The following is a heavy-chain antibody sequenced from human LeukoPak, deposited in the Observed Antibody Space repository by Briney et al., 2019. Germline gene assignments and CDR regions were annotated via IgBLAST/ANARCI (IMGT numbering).Heavy chain of an antibody. D-gene: IGHD3-22*01. Sequence: GGSLRLSCAASGFTVSSNYMSWVRQAPGKGLEWVSVIYSGGSTYYADSVKGRFTISRDNSKNTLYLQMNSLRAEDTAVYYCARGFTYYYDSSGYYSDAFDIWGQGIMVTVSS. CDR3: ARGFTYYYDSSGYYSDAFDI. J-gene: IGHJ3*02. V-gene: IGHV3-53*01. CDR2: IYSGGST. CDR1: GFTVSSNY.